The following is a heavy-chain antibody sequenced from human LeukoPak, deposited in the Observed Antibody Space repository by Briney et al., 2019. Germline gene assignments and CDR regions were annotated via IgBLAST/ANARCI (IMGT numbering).Heavy chain of an antibody. J-gene: IGHJ4*02. V-gene: IGHV1-18*01. CDR3: ARALYDILTGYYPSGYLDY. CDR2: ISAYNGNT. D-gene: IGHD3-9*01. Sequence: ASVKVSCKASGYTFTSYGISWVRQAPGQGLEWMGWISAYNGNTNYAQKLQGRVTMTTDTSTSTAYMELRSLRYDDTAVYYCARALYDILTGYYPSGYLDYWGQGTLVTVSS. CDR1: GYTFTSYG.